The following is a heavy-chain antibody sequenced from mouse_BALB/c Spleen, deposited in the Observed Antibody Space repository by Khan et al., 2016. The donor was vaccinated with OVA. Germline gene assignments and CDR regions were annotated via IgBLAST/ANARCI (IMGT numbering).Heavy chain of an antibody. V-gene: IGHV2-2*02. J-gene: IGHJ3*01. Sequence: QVQLKQSGPGLVQPSQSLHITCTVSGFSLTNYGVHWVRQSPGQGLEWMGVIWRVGSTDHNAAFISRMNMSKDNSKSQASFKMNSLQANDTAIYYCARKYDYEDGLAYWGQGTLVTVSA. CDR2: IWRVGST. CDR3: ARKYDYEDGLAY. CDR1: GFSLTNYG. D-gene: IGHD2-4*01.